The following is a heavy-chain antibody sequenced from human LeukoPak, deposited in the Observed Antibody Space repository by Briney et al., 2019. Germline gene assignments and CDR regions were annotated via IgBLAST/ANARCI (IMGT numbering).Heavy chain of an antibody. D-gene: IGHD6-19*01. CDR2: IYTSGST. CDR1: GGSISSYY. Sequence: SETLSLTCTVSGGSISSYYWSWIRQPAGKGLEWIGRIYTSGSTNYNPSLKSRVTISVDTSKNQFSLKLSSVTAADTAVYYCARGGGWTYYYYYYYMDVWGKGTTVTISS. V-gene: IGHV4-4*07. CDR3: ARGGGWTYYYYYYYMDV. J-gene: IGHJ6*03.